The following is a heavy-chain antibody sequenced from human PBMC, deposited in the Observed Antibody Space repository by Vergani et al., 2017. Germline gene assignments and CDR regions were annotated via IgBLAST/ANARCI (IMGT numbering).Heavy chain of an antibody. CDR3: ARDYYYSSGYAPFDY. Sequence: EVQLVESGGGLVKPGGSLRLSCAASGFTFSSYSMNWVRQAPGKGLEWVSSISSSSSDIYYADSVKGRFTISRDNAKNSLYLQMNSLRAEDTAVYYCARDYYYSSGYAPFDYWGQGTLVTV. J-gene: IGHJ4*02. CDR1: GFTFSSYS. D-gene: IGHD3-22*01. CDR2: ISSSSSDI. V-gene: IGHV3-21*01.